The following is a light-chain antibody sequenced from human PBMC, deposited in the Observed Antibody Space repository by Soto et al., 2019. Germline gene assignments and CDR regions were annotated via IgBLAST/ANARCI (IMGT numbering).Light chain of an antibody. CDR3: TSYTTSSTLRYV. CDR2: DVS. Sequence: QSVLTQPASVSGSLGQSITISCTGTNSDVGAYNYVSWFRQYPGTAPKLVIYDVSNRPSGVSSRFSGSKSGNAASLTISGLQSEDEADYYCTSYTTSSTLRYVFGTGTKVTDL. J-gene: IGLJ1*01. CDR1: NSDVGAYNY. V-gene: IGLV2-14*01.